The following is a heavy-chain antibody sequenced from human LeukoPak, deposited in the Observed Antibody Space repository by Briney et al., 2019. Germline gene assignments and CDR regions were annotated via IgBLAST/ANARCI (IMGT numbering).Heavy chain of an antibody. CDR1: GDSISSYY. CDR2: IYNSGGT. J-gene: IGHJ3*02. CDR3: ARAGSGYSFDI. Sequence: NPPETLSLTCTVSGDSISSYYWSWIRQPPGKGLEWIGYIYNSGGTDYNPSLKSRVTMSVDTSKNQFSLKLSSVTAADTAVYYCARAGSGYSFDIWGQGTMVTVSS. V-gene: IGHV4-59*01. D-gene: IGHD3-22*01.